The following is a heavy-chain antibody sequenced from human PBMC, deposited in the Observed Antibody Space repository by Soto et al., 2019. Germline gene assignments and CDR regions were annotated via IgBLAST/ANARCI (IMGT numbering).Heavy chain of an antibody. Sequence: MRPSYGATGVKCSGYAVSWIRQATGQGLQRVSSISGSGGSTYYADSVKGRFTISRDNSKNTLYLQMNSLRAEDTAVYYCAKVLLRVWYYYDSSGYPNDAFDIWGQGTMVTVS. CDR2: ISGSGGST. J-gene: IGHJ3*02. V-gene: IGHV3-23*01. D-gene: IGHD3-22*01. CDR3: AKVLLRVWYYYDSSGYPNDAFDI. CDR1: GVKCSGYA.